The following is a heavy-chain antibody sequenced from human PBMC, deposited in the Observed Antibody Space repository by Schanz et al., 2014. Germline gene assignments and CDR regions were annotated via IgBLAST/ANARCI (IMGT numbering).Heavy chain of an antibody. CDR1: GFSFSTYA. CDR2: ISGSGNTI. Sequence: VQLVESGGGVVQPGRSLRLSCAASGFSFSTYAMHWVRQAPGQGLEWLSYISGSGNTIYYADSVKGRFTISRDNSKNTLYLQMNSLRAEDTAVYYCAKEKGDCSSTSCSYYFDYWGQGTLVTVSS. V-gene: IGHV3-48*01. CDR3: AKEKGDCSSTSCSYYFDY. D-gene: IGHD2-2*01. J-gene: IGHJ4*02.